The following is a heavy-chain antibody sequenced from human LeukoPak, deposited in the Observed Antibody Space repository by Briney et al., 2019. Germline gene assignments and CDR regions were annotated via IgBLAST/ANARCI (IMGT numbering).Heavy chain of an antibody. Sequence: PSETLSLTYTVSGGPSGSGSYYWGWIRQPPGKGLEWIGSIYYSGSTYYNPSLKSRITVSLDTSKNQPSLKLSSVTAADTAVYYCARDKTFEVVNFFDYWGQGTLVTVSS. J-gene: IGHJ4*02. CDR2: IYYSGST. D-gene: IGHD3-3*01. CDR1: GGPSGSGSYY. CDR3: ARDKTFEVVNFFDY. V-gene: IGHV4-39*07.